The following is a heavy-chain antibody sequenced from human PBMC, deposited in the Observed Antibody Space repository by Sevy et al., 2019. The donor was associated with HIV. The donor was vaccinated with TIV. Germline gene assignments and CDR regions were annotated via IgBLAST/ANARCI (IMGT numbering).Heavy chain of an antibody. V-gene: IGHV4-39*07. Sequence: SETLSLTCTVSGGSISSSDYYWGWIRQSPGKGLEWIGSISYSGTTHYNPSLKSRVTISVDTSKNQFSLKLSSVTAADTAIYYCARVGAWYYGSTGNAFDFWGQLTLVTVSS. D-gene: IGHD3-10*01. CDR1: GGSISSSDYY. CDR3: ARVGAWYYGSTGNAFDF. J-gene: IGHJ3*01. CDR2: ISYSGTT.